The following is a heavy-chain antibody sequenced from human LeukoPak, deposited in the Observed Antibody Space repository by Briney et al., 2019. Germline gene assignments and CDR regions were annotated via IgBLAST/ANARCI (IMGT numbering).Heavy chain of an antibody. J-gene: IGHJ3*02. D-gene: IGHD3-16*01. CDR3: ARQPKTRQFVGAFDI. CDR1: ADSFTGYW. Sequence: GESLKISCKGSADSFTGYWIGWVRQMPGKDPEWMGIIFPSDSDTRYSPSFQGQVTTSADKSIDTAYLQASSLKASDTAIYYCARQPKTRQFVGAFDIWGQATTVIVSS. CDR2: IFPSDSDT. V-gene: IGHV5-51*01.